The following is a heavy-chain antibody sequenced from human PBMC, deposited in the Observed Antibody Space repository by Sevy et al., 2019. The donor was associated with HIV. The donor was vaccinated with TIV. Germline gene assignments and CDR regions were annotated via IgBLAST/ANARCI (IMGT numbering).Heavy chain of an antibody. Sequence: SETLFLTCTVSGGSISSYYWSWIRQPPGKGLEWIGYIYYSGSTNYNPSLKSRVTISVDTSKNQFSLKLSSVTAADTAVYYCARGSVAVAGTGWFDPWGQGTLVTVSS. CDR1: GGSISSYY. V-gene: IGHV4-59*01. CDR3: ARGSVAVAGTGWFDP. D-gene: IGHD6-19*01. CDR2: IYYSGST. J-gene: IGHJ5*02.